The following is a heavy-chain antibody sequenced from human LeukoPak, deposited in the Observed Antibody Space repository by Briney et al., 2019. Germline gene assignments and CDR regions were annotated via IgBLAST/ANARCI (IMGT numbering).Heavy chain of an antibody. D-gene: IGHD3-22*01. CDR3: AREQGYYDSSGYHPYFDY. CDR1: GGTFSSYA. J-gene: IGHJ4*02. V-gene: IGHV1-69*05. Sequence: GSSVKVSCKASGGTFSSYAISWVRQAPGQGLEWMGGIIPIFGTANYAQKFQGRVTITTDESTSTAYMELSSLRSEDTAVYYCAREQGYYDSSGYHPYFDYWGQGTLVTVSS. CDR2: IIPIFGTA.